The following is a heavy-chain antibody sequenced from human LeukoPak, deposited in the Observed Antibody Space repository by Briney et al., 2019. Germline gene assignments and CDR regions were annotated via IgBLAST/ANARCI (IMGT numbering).Heavy chain of an antibody. CDR3: ASQLGLGELSFPSAFHI. Sequence: MPSETLSLTCPVSGDSISSSSSYWGWIRQPPGKGLEWIGSIYYSGSSYYNPSLKSRVIISVDTSKNQFSLKLSSVTAADTAVYYCASQLGLGELSFPSAFHIWGQGTMVTVSS. D-gene: IGHD3-16*02. CDR2: IYYSGSS. CDR1: GDSISSSSSY. V-gene: IGHV4-39*07. J-gene: IGHJ3*02.